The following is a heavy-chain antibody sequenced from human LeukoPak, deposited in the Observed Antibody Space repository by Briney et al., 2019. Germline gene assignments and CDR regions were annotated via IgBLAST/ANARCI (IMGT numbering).Heavy chain of an antibody. CDR2: IYYSGST. D-gene: IGHD1-26*01. J-gene: IGHJ5*02. CDR3: ARGSYWSNWFDP. Sequence: SETLSLTCTVSGGSISSYYWSWIRQPPGKGLEWIGCIYYSGSTNYNPSLKSRVTISVDTSKNQFSLKLSSVTAADTAVYYCARGSYWSNWFDPWGQGTLVTVSS. CDR1: GGSISSYY. V-gene: IGHV4-59*01.